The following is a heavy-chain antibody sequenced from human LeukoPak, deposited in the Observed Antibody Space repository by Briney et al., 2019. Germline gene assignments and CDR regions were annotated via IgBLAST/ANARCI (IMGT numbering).Heavy chain of an antibody. CDR2: ISCDGSNK. D-gene: IGHD3-22*01. CDR1: GFTFSSYA. V-gene: IGHV3-30-3*01. Sequence: PGRSLRLSCAASGFTFSSYAMHWVRQAPGKGLEWVAVISCDGSNKYYADSVKGRFTISRDNSKNTLYLQMNSLRAEDTAVYYCARDTYYYDSSGYYSPQGYYYYGMDVWGQGTTVTVSS. J-gene: IGHJ6*02. CDR3: ARDTYYYDSSGYYSPQGYYYYGMDV.